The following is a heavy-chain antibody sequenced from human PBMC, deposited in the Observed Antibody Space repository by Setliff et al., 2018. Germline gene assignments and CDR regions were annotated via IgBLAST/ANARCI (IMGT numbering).Heavy chain of an antibody. CDR2: ISHSGST. D-gene: IGHD3-3*01. CDR3: ARAGPTVTFFRVLVISWWDP. V-gene: IGHV4-34*01. CDR1: GGSFSGYY. Sequence: SETLSLTCAVYGGSFSGYYWSWIRQPPGKGLEWIGEISHSGSTNYNPSLKSRVTISVDTSKNQFSLKLSSVTAADTATYYCARAGPTVTFFRVLVISWWDPWGQGSLGTVSS. J-gene: IGHJ5*02.